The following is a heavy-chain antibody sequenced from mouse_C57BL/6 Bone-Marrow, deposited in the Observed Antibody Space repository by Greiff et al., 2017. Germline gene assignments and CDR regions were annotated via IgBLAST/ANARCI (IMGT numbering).Heavy chain of an antibody. CDR3: ARESYDGWYFDV. CDR1: GISITTGNYR. D-gene: IGHD2-12*01. CDR2: IYYSGTI. J-gene: IGHJ1*03. V-gene: IGHV3-5*01. Sequence: EVKLLESGPGLVKPSQTVFLTCTVTGISITTGNYRWSWIRQFPGNKLEWIGYIYYSGTITYNPSLTSRTTITRDTPKNQFFLEMNSLTAEDTATYYWARESYDGWYFDVWGTGTTVTVSS.